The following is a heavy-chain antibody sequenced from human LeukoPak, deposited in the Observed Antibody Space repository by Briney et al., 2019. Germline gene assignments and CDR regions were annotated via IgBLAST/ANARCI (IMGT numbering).Heavy chain of an antibody. CDR3: ARQRDMRAWFDP. D-gene: IGHD2-15*01. J-gene: IGHJ5*02. V-gene: IGHV5-51*01. Sequence: GESLKISCKGSGYTFTTYWIGWVRQLPGKGLEWMGIIYPGDSDTRYSPPFQGQVTISADKSISTAYLQWSSLKASDTAMYYCARQRDMRAWFDPWGQGTLVTVSS. CDR1: GYTFTTYW. CDR2: IYPGDSDT.